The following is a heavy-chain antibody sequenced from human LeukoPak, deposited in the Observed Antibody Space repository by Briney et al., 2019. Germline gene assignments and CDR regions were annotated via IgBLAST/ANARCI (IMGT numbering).Heavy chain of an antibody. CDR3: ARGYCSGGSCYHAVDH. CDR1: GGTFSSYA. J-gene: IGHJ4*02. Sequence: GSSVKVSCKASGGTFSSYAISWVRQAPGQGLEWMGGIIPIFGTANYAQKFQGRVTITADESTSTAYMELSSLRSEDTAVYYCARGYCSGGSCYHAVDHWGQGTLVTVSS. D-gene: IGHD2-15*01. CDR2: IIPIFGTA. V-gene: IGHV1-69*01.